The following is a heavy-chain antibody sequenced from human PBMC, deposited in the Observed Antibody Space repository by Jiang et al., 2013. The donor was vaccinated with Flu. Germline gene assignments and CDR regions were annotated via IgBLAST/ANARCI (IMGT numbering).Heavy chain of an antibody. CDR1: GFTFSSYA. Sequence: GGPLRLSCAASGFTFSSYAMSWVRQAPGKGLEWVSAISGSGGSTYYADSVKGRFTISRDNSKNTLYLQMNSLRAEDTAVYYCAKRPGYCSGGSCYGVWAFDIWGQGTMVTVSS. CDR3: AKRPGYCSGGSCYGVWAFDI. CDR2: ISGSGGST. D-gene: IGHD2-15*01. J-gene: IGHJ3*02. V-gene: IGHV3-23*01.